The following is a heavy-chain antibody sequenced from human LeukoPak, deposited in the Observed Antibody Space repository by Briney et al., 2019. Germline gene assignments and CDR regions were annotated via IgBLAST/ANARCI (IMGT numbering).Heavy chain of an antibody. J-gene: IGHJ4*02. V-gene: IGHV1-8*01. CDR3: AKEGRYFDRTHFDY. D-gene: IGHD3-9*01. CDR1: GYTFTSYD. Sequence: ASVKVSCKASGYTFTSYDINWVRQATGQGLEWMGWMNPNSGNTGYAQKFQGRVTMTRNTSISTAYMELSSLRSEDTAVYYCAKEGRYFDRTHFDYWGQGTLVTVSS. CDR2: MNPNSGNT.